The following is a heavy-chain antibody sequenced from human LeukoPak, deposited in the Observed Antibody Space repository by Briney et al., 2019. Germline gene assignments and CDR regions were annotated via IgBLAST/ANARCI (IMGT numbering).Heavy chain of an antibody. J-gene: IGHJ4*02. V-gene: IGHV3-9*01. CDR1: GFTFDDYA. CDR3: AGTYGDYDY. CDR2: ISWNSGSI. Sequence: GGPLRLSCAASGFTFDDYAMHWVRQAPGKGLEWVSGISWNSGSIGYADSVKGRFTISRDNAKNSLYLQMNSLRAEDTALYYCAGTYGDYDYWGQGTLVTVSS. D-gene: IGHD4-17*01.